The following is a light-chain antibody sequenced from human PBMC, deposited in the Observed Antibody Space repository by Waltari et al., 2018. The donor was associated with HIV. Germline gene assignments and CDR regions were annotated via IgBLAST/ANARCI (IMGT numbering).Light chain of an antibody. CDR2: GAS. V-gene: IGKV3-15*01. CDR1: QSVSSN. Sequence: EVVMTQSPATLSVSPGERATLSCRASQSVSSNLAWYQQKPGQAPRPLIYGASTRATGIPARFSGSGSGTEFTLTISSLQSEDFAVYYCQQYNNWPWGTFGQGTKVEIK. J-gene: IGKJ1*01. CDR3: QQYNNWPWGT.